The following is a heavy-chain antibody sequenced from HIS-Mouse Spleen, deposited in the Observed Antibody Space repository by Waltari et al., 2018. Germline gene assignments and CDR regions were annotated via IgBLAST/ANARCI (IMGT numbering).Heavy chain of an antibody. CDR2: IYYSGST. CDR3: AREIPYSSSWYDWYFDL. V-gene: IGHV4-39*07. J-gene: IGHJ2*01. CDR1: GGSISSSRYY. D-gene: IGHD6-13*01. Sequence: QLQLQESGPGLVKPSEHLSLTCTVSGGSISSSRYYWGWIRQPPGKGLEWIGSIYYSGSTYYNPSLKSRVTISVDTSKNQFSLKLSSVTAADTAVYYCAREIPYSSSWYDWYFDLWGRGTLVTVSS.